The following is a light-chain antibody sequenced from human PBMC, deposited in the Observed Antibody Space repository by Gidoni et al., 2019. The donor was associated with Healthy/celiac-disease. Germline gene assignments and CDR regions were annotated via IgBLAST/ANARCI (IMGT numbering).Light chain of an antibody. CDR1: QSVSSY. Sequence: EIVLTQSPATLSLSPGERATLSCRASQSVSSYLAWYQQKPGQAPRLLIYDASNRATGIPARFSGSGSGTDFTLTISSLEPEDFAVYYCQQRSNWFKFXXXTKVQIK. CDR3: QQRSNWFK. CDR2: DAS. J-gene: IGKJ1*01. V-gene: IGKV3-11*01.